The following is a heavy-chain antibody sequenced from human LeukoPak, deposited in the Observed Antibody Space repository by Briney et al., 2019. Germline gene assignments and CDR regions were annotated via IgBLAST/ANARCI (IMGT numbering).Heavy chain of an antibody. V-gene: IGHV3-15*07. D-gene: IGHD3-22*01. CDR1: GFTFTNAW. J-gene: IGHJ4*02. CDR3: AREWGYYDSSSYYFDY. Sequence: PGGSLRLSCAASGFTFTNAWMNWVRQAPGKGLEWVGRIKSKADGETIDYAAPVKGRFTFSRDDSKNMLYLQMNSLRTEDTAVYYCAREWGYYDSSSYYFDYWGQGTLVTVSS. CDR2: IKSKADGETI.